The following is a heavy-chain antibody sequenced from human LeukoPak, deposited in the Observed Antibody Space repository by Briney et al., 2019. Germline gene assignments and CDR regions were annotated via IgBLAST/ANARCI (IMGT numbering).Heavy chain of an antibody. V-gene: IGHV3-74*01. J-gene: IGHJ4*02. CDR1: GFTFSGYW. D-gene: IGHD1-26*01. CDR3: AIDGRSGNFDK. Sequence: PGGSLRLSCAASGFTFSGYWMHWVRQAPGRGLSWVSVIRSDGSITTYADSVKGRFTISRDTAKNTLYLQMNSLRAEDTAVYYCAIDGRSGNFDKWGQGTLVSVSS. CDR2: IRSDGSIT.